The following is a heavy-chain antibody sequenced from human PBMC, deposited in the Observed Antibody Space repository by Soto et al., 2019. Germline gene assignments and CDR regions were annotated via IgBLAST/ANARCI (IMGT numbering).Heavy chain of an antibody. J-gene: IGHJ4*02. Sequence: SGPTLVNPTQTLTLTITVSGFSLSSSGMCVSWIRQPPGKALEWLALIDWDDDKYYSTSLKTRLTISKDTSKNQVVLTMTNMDPVDTATYYCARIHSAARHFDYWGQGTLVTVSS. CDR3: ARIHSAARHFDY. CDR1: GFSLSSSGMC. V-gene: IGHV2-70*01. CDR2: IDWDDDK. D-gene: IGHD6-6*01.